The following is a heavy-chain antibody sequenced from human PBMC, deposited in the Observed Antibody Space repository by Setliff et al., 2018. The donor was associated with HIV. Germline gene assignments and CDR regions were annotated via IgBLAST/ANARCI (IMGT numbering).Heavy chain of an antibody. CDR3: ARVGANANFDY. CDR2: IYNSAST. CDR1: GDSISTDY. V-gene: IGHV4-59*12. Sequence: SETLSLTCTVSGDSISTDYWTWIRQPPGKGLEWIGYIYNSASTSSNPSLKSRVTISVDTSKNQFSLNLHSVTAADTAVYYCARVGANANFDYWGQGTQVTVSS. J-gene: IGHJ4*02. D-gene: IGHD1-26*01.